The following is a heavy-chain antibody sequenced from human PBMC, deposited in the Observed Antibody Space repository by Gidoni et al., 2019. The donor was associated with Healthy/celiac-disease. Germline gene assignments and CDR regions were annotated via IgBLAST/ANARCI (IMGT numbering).Heavy chain of an antibody. CDR1: GFPFTSYA. V-gene: IGHV3-23*01. Sequence: EVQLLESGGGLVQPGGSLRLSCAASGFPFTSYAMSWVRQAPGKGLEWVSAISGSGGSTYYADSVKGRFTISRDNSKNTLYLQMNSLRAEDTAVYYCAKDPWFGEARLSWFDPWGQGTLVTVSS. CDR3: AKDPWFGEARLSWFDP. CDR2: ISGSGGST. D-gene: IGHD3-10*01. J-gene: IGHJ5*02.